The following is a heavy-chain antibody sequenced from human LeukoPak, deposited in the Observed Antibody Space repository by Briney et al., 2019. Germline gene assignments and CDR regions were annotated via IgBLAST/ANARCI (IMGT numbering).Heavy chain of an antibody. CDR3: ARGDIVVVVAATQIDY. D-gene: IGHD2-15*01. CDR1: GYTFTGYY. J-gene: IGHJ4*02. Sequence: GASVKVSCKASGYTFTGYYMHWVRQAPGQGLEWMGWINPNSGGTNYAQKFQGRVTMTRDTSISTAYMELSRLRSDDTAVYYCARGDIVVVVAATQIDYWGQGTLVTVSS. CDR2: INPNSGGT. V-gene: IGHV1-2*02.